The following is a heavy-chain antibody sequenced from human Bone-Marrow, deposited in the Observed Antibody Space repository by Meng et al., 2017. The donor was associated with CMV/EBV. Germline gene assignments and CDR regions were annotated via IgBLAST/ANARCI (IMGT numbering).Heavy chain of an antibody. CDR3: ATETTNSDGMNV. J-gene: IGHJ6*02. V-gene: IGHV3-53*05. CDR2: IYSGGST. D-gene: IGHD1-1*01. CDR1: GLVVTHNF. Sequence: GGFLRLSCAASGLVVTHNFMAWVRQAPGKGLEWVSLIYSGGSTYYADAVKGRFTVSKDDSKNTVFLQMNSLRPEDTAKYYCATETTNSDGMNVWGQGTTVTVSS.